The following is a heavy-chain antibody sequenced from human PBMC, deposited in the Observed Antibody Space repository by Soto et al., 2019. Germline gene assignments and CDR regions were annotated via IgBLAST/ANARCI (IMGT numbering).Heavy chain of an antibody. CDR1: GGSISRYY. CDR2: IYYSGST. CDR3: ARQYSSLYYFDY. Sequence: SETLSLTCTVSGGSISRYYWSWSRQPPGKGLEWIGYIYYSGSTNYNPSLKSRVTISVDTSKNQFSLKLSSVTAADTAVYYCARQYSSLYYFDYWGQGTLVTVSS. D-gene: IGHD6-19*01. J-gene: IGHJ4*02. V-gene: IGHV4-59*08.